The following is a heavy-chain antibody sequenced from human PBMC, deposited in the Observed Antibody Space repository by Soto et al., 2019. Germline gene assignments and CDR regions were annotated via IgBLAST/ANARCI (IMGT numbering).Heavy chain of an antibody. Sequence: QLQLQESGPGLVKPSETLSLTCTVSGGSISSSSYYWGWIRQPPGRGLEWFGGTYYSGSTYYNPSLKSRVTISVATSKNQFSLKLSSVTAADTAVYYCARLVGYCTNGVCYRRPYYFDYWGQGTLVTVSS. CDR2: TYYSGST. V-gene: IGHV4-39*01. J-gene: IGHJ4*02. CDR1: GGSISSSSYY. CDR3: ARLVGYCTNGVCYRRPYYFDY. D-gene: IGHD2-8*01.